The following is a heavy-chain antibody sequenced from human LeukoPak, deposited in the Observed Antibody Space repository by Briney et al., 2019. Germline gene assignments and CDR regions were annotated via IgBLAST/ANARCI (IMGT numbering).Heavy chain of an antibody. J-gene: IGHJ4*02. CDR1: GFTFSGYG. Sequence: PGGSLRLSCAASGFTFSGYGMHWVRQAPGKGLEWVAVISYDGSNKYYADSVKGRFTISRDNSKNTLYLQMNSLRAEDTAVYYCAKEGRGTMIFPVLDYWGQGTLVTVSS. CDR3: AKEGRGTMIFPVLDY. V-gene: IGHV3-30*18. D-gene: IGHD3-22*01. CDR2: ISYDGSNK.